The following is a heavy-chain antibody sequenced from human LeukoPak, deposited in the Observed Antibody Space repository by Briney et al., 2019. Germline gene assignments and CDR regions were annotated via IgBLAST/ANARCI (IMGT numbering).Heavy chain of an antibody. V-gene: IGHV4-4*07. Sequence: SETLSLTCIVSGDSISNYYWSWLRQPAGKGLEWIGRIYTSVSTNYNPSLKSRVTMSVDTSKNQFSLKLTSVTAADTAVYYCAREAAAGTFYFDYWGQGTLVTVSS. CDR2: IYTSVST. D-gene: IGHD6-13*01. J-gene: IGHJ4*02. CDR1: GDSISNYY. CDR3: AREAAAGTFYFDY.